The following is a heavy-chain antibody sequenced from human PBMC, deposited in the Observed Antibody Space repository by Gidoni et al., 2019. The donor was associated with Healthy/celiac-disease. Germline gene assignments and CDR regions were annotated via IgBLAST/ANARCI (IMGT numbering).Heavy chain of an antibody. V-gene: IGHV3-9*01. CDR3: AKDNCGGDCYSFDY. J-gene: IGHJ4*02. CDR1: GFTFDDYA. D-gene: IGHD2-21*01. Sequence: EVQLVESGGGLVQPGRSLRLSCAASGFTFDDYAMHWVRQAPGKGLEWVSGISWNSGSIGYADSVKGRFTISRDNAKNSLYLQMNSLRAEDTALYYCAKDNCGGDCYSFDYWGQGTLVTVSS. CDR2: ISWNSGSI.